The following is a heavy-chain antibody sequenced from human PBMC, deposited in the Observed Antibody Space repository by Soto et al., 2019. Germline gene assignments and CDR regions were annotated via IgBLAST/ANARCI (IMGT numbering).Heavy chain of an antibody. Sequence: PGGSLRLSCAASGFTFSSYSMNWVRQAPGKGLEWVSSISSSSSYIYYADSVKGRFTISRDNAKNSLYLQMNSLRAEDTAVYYCASDESSSWPVGYYYGMDVWGQGTTVTVSS. D-gene: IGHD6-13*01. V-gene: IGHV3-21*01. CDR2: ISSSSSYI. J-gene: IGHJ6*02. CDR1: GFTFSSYS. CDR3: ASDESSSWPVGYYYGMDV.